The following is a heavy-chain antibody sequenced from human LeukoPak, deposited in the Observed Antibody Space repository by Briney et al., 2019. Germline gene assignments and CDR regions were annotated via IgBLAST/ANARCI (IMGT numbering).Heavy chain of an antibody. CDR3: ARVVRGYSYGPFDY. CDR1: GGSISRYY. CDR2: IYYSGST. D-gene: IGHD5-18*01. J-gene: IGHJ4*02. Sequence: SETLSLTCTVSGGSISRYYWSWIRQPPGKGLEWIGYIYYSGSTNYNPSLKSRVTISVDTSKNQFSLKVSSVTAADTAVYYCARVVRGYSYGPFDYWGQGTLVTVSS. V-gene: IGHV4-59*01.